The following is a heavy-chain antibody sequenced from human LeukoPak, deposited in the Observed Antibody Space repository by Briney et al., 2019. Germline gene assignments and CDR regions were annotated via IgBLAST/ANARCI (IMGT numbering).Heavy chain of an antibody. D-gene: IGHD2-2*01. CDR2: IYHSGST. CDR3: ARYCGSTSCYFSDAFDI. Sequence: SETLSLTCTVSGGSLSSVGYYWSWIRQPPGKGLEWIGYIYHSGSTYYNPSLKSRVTISVDRSKNQFSLKLSSVTAADTAVYYCARYCGSTSCYFSDAFDIWGQGTMVTVSS. CDR1: GGSLSSVGYY. J-gene: IGHJ3*02. V-gene: IGHV4-30-2*01.